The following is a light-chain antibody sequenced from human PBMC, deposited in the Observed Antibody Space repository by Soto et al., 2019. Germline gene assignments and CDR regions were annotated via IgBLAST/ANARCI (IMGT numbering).Light chain of an antibody. CDR1: RSDIGDSNF. CDR3: ASFRSGTILV. J-gene: IGLJ1*01. Sequence: SALTQPASVSGSPGQSITISCTGPRSDIGDSNFISWYQHSPGKAPRLLIYEVSSRPSGVSKRFSGSKAGNTASLTISGLLDDDEADYFCASFRSGTILVFGSGTKVTVL. CDR2: EVS. V-gene: IGLV2-14*01.